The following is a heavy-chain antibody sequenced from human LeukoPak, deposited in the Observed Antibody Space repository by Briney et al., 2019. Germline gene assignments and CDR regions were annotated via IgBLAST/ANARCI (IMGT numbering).Heavy chain of an antibody. J-gene: IGHJ4*02. D-gene: IGHD3-10*01. CDR1: GFTVSSNY. Sequence: GGSLRLSCAASGFTVSSNYMNWVRQAPGKGLEWVSVIYSDGRTYYADSVEGRFTISRDISKNTLFLQMTSLSAEHTALYYCAKVKGWYGEGYFDYWGQGTLVTVSS. CDR2: IYSDGRT. V-gene: IGHV3-53*01. CDR3: AKVKGWYGEGYFDY.